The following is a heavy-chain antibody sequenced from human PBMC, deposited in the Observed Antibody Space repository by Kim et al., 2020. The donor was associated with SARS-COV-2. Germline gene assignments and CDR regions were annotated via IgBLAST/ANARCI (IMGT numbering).Heavy chain of an antibody. J-gene: IGHJ6*02. CDR3: AKDFLDYYYYGMDV. V-gene: IGHV3-9*01. Sequence: DYVKDRFTISRDNAKNSLYLQMNSQRAEDTALYYCAKDFLDYYYYGMDVWGQGTTVTVSS.